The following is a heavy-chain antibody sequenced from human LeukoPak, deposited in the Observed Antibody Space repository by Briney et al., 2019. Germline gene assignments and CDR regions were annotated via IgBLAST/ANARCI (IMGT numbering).Heavy chain of an antibody. CDR2: ISGSGGST. J-gene: IGHJ6*03. D-gene: IGHD1-26*01. Sequence: GGSLRLSCAASGFTFSSYGMSWVRQAPGKGLEWVSAISGSGGSTYYADSVKGRFTISRDNSKNTLYLQMNSLRAEDTAVYYCARLIVGSTLGYFYYYMDVWGKGTTVTVSS. V-gene: IGHV3-23*01. CDR1: GFTFSSYG. CDR3: ARLIVGSTLGYFYYYMDV.